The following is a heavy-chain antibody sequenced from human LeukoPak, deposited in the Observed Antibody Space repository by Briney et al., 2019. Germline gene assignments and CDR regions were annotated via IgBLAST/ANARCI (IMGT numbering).Heavy chain of an antibody. CDR1: GFAFSNCG. D-gene: IGHD3-10*02. J-gene: IGHJ5*02. V-gene: IGHV3-7*03. CDR2: ISDGGRAT. Sequence: TGGSLRLSCAASGFAFSNCGMGWVRQAPGKGLEWVASISDGGRATYYGDSVRGRFTISRDDARNSLFLQMNGLRADDTAVYYCTRENYVPDSWGQGTLVTVSS. CDR3: TRENYVPDS.